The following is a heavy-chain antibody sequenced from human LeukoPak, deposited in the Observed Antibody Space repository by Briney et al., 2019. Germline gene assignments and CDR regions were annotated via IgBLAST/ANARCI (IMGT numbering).Heavy chain of an antibody. CDR2: ISGSGSTI. D-gene: IGHD3-10*02. CDR3: AELGITMIGGV. V-gene: IGHV3-48*03. Sequence: PGGFLRLSCAASGFTFSSYEMNWVRQAPGKGLEWVSYISGSGSTIYYADSVKGRFTISRDNAKNSLYLQMNSLRAEDTAVYYCAELGITMIGGVWGKGTTVTISS. CDR1: GFTFSSYE. J-gene: IGHJ6*04.